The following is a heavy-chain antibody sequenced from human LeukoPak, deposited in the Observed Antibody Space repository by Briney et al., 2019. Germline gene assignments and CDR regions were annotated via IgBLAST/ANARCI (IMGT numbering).Heavy chain of an antibody. CDR3: ARDWPSEWQQLPDYDAVDI. CDR1: GGSFSGYY. D-gene: IGHD6-13*01. V-gene: IGHV3-23*01. J-gene: IGHJ3*02. CDR2: FSASGGST. Sequence: PSETLSLTCAVYGGSFSGYYWTWVRQPPGKGLEWVSTFSASGGSTFYADSVKGRFTISRDNSKNTLYLQMNSLRADDTAVYYCARDWPSEWQQLPDYDAVDIWGQGTMVTVSS.